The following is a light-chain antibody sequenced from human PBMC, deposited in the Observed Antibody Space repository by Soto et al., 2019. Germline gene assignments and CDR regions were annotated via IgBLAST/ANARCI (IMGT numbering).Light chain of an antibody. J-gene: IGLJ3*02. V-gene: IGLV2-8*01. CDR1: SSDVGGYNY. Sequence: QSVLTQPPSASGSPGQLVTISCTGTSSDVGGYNYVSWYQQHPGKAPKLMIYEVSNRPSGVPDRFSGSKSDNTASLTVSGLRAEDEADYYCKSYAGSNTWVFGGGTKVTVL. CDR2: EVS. CDR3: KSYAGSNTWV.